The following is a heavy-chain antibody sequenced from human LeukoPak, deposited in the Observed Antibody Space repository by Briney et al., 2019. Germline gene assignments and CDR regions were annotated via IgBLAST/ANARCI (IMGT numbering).Heavy chain of an antibody. CDR3: AREFTAMAFDY. CDR1: GFTFSNAW. Sequence: GGSLRLSCAASGFTFSNAWMSWVRQAPGKGLEWLSSISSSSRYIYYAVSVKGRLTISRDNAKNSLYLHMDSLRAEDTAVYYCAREFTAMAFDYWGQGTLVTVSS. CDR2: ISSSSRYI. D-gene: IGHD5-18*01. J-gene: IGHJ4*02. V-gene: IGHV3-21*01.